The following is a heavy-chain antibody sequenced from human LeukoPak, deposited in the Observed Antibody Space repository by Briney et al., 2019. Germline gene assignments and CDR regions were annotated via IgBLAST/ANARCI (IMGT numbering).Heavy chain of an antibody. D-gene: IGHD3-22*01. Sequence: PSETLSLTCTVSGGSISSYYWSWIRQPPGKGLEWIGYIYYSGSANYNPSLKSRVTISVDTSKNQFSPKLSSVTAADTAVYYCARGRYYYDSSGYYTGYYYYMDVWGKGTTVTVSS. J-gene: IGHJ6*03. CDR2: IYYSGSA. CDR3: ARGRYYYDSSGYYTGYYYYMDV. CDR1: GGSISSYY. V-gene: IGHV4-59*01.